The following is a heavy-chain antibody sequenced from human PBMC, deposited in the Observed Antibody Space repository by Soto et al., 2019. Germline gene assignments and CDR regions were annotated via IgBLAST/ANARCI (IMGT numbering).Heavy chain of an antibody. J-gene: IGHJ6*02. Sequence: PAVSLRLYCAASGFTVSINYMSWVCQAPGKGLEWVSVIYSGGSTYYADSVKGRFTISRDNSKNTLYLQMNSLRAEDTAVYYCARASVDYYGSGSEFYYYYYGMDVWGQGTTVTVSS. D-gene: IGHD3-10*01. CDR1: GFTVSINY. CDR3: ARASVDYYGSGSEFYYYYYGMDV. V-gene: IGHV3-66*01. CDR2: IYSGGST.